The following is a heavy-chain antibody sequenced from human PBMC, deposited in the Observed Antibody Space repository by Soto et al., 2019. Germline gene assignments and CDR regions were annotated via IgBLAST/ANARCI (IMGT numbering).Heavy chain of an antibody. D-gene: IGHD3-10*01. CDR3: ARDPTRGLLWFGELLKTPYYYGMDV. J-gene: IGHJ6*02. CDR2: TYHSGST. V-gene: IGHV4-4*02. Sequence: NPSETLSLTCAVSGGSISSSNWWSWVRQPPGKGLEWIGETYHSGSTNYNPSLKSRVTISVDKSKNQFSLKLSSVTAADTAVYYCARDPTRGLLWFGELLKTPYYYGMDVWGQGTTVTVSS. CDR1: GGSISSSNW.